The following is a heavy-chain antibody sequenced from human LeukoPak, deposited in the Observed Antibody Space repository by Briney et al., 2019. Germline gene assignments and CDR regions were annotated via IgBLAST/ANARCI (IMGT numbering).Heavy chain of an antibody. Sequence: GGSLRLSCAASGFTFTSYAMSWVRQAPGKGLEWVSGISGGGGSTYYADSVKGRFSISRDNSKNNLYLQMNSLRAEDTAVYYCAKASHSDILTGRHSARLWYFDYWGQGTLVTVSS. CDR3: AKASHSDILTGRHSARLWYFDY. D-gene: IGHD3-9*01. CDR2: ISGGGGST. V-gene: IGHV3-23*01. J-gene: IGHJ4*02. CDR1: GFTFTSYA.